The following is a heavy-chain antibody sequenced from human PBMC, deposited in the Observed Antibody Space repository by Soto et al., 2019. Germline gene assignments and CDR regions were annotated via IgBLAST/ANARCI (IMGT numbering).Heavy chain of an antibody. D-gene: IGHD1-20*01. V-gene: IGHV4-39*01. CDR3: ERKVYRLRAFDV. J-gene: IGHJ3*01. CDR2: IYYTGST. Sequence: PSETLSLTCTVSGDSVNMTTNFWGWVRQPPGKGLEWIGNIYYTGSTYYNPSLKSRLTISIDTSKKQFSLKLASVTAAETAVYYCERKVYRLRAFDVWGQGTMVTVSS. CDR1: GDSVNMTTNF.